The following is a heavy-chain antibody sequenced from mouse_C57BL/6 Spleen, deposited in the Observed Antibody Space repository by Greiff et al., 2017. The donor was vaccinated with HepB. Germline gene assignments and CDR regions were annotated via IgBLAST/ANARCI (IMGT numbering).Heavy chain of an antibody. CDR3: ASYYGSSYVHWYFDV. Sequence: VQLQQPGAELVKPGASVKLSCKASGYTFTSYWMQWVKQRPGQGLEWIGEIDPSDSYTNYNQKFKGKATLTVDTSSSTAYMQLSSLTSEDSAVYYCASYYGSSYVHWYFDVWGTGTTVTVSS. CDR1: GYTFTSYW. J-gene: IGHJ1*03. D-gene: IGHD1-1*01. V-gene: IGHV1-50*01. CDR2: IDPSDSYT.